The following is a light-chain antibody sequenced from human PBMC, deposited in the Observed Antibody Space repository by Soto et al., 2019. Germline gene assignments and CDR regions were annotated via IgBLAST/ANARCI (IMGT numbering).Light chain of an antibody. V-gene: IGLV2-14*01. CDR2: EVS. CDR1: TNDIGNYKY. Sequence: QSVLTQPASVSRSPGQSITISCTGTTNDIGNYKYVSWYQQHPGKAPKLMIYEVSNRPSGVSNRFSGSKSGNTASLTISGLQAEDEADYYCSSYTSSSTYVFGTGTKLTVL. CDR3: SSYTSSSTYV. J-gene: IGLJ1*01.